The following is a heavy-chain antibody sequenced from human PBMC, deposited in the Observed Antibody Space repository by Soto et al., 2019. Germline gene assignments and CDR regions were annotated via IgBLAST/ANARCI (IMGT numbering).Heavy chain of an antibody. CDR2: IRSKANSYAT. CDR1: GFTFSGSA. Sequence: GGSLRLSCAASGFTFSGSAMHWVRQASGKGLEWVGRIRSKANSYATAYAASVKGRFTISRDDSKNTAYLQMNSLKTEDTAVYYCTSPSGQWLVPGAFDIWGQGTMVTVSS. CDR3: TSPSGQWLVPGAFDI. D-gene: IGHD6-19*01. V-gene: IGHV3-73*01. J-gene: IGHJ3*02.